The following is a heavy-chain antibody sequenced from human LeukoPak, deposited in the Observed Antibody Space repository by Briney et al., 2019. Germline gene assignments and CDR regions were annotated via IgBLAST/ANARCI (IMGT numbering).Heavy chain of an antibody. D-gene: IGHD2-15*01. V-gene: IGHV4-34*01. Sequence: PSETLSLTCAVYGGPFSGYYWSGIPQPPRKGLEWSGEINHSGSTNDNPSLKSRVTISVDTSKNQFSLKLSSVTAADTAVYYCARLARVGYCSGGSCRYFQHWGQGTLVTVSS. J-gene: IGHJ1*01. CDR3: ARLARVGYCSGGSCRYFQH. CDR1: GGPFSGYY. CDR2: INHSGST.